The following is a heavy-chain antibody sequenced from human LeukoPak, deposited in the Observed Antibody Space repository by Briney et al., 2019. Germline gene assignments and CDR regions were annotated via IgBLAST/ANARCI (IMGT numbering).Heavy chain of an antibody. J-gene: IGHJ4*02. CDR2: ISGSGGST. CDR1: GFTFSTYS. CDR3: AKDGSYGGNSYIDY. V-gene: IGHV3-23*01. D-gene: IGHD4-23*01. Sequence: GGSLRLSCAASGFTFSTYSMNWVRQAPGKGLEWVSAISGSGGSTYYADSVKGRFTISRDNSKNTLYLQMNSLRAEDTAVYYCAKDGSYGGNSYIDYWGQGTLVTVSS.